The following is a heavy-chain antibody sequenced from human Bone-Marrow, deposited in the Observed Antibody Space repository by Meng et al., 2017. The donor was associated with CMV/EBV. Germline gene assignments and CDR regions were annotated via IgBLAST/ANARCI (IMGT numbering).Heavy chain of an antibody. V-gene: IGHV1-69*02. CDR3: ARGAYGYSSGWNDSPYGMDV. CDR2: IIPILGIA. D-gene: IGHD6-19*01. J-gene: IGHJ6*02. Sequence: SVKVSCKASGGTFSSYTISWVRQAPGQGLEWMGRIIPILGIANYAQKFQGRVTITADKSTSTAYMELSSLRSEDTAVYYCARGAYGYSSGWNDSPYGMDVWGRGTTVTVSS. CDR1: GGTFSSYT.